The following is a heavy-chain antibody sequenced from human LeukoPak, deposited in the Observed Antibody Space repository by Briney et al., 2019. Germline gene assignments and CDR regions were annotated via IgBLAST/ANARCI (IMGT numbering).Heavy chain of an antibody. V-gene: IGHV3-74*01. CDR3: ATDDYRGLGY. CDR2: IIQDGSVT. J-gene: IGHJ4*02. Sequence: GGSLRLSCVTSGITFNNYYMHWVRQVPGEGLVWVSHIIQDGSVTSYADSVKGRFTISRDNAKNTVYLQLNNLRAEDTAVYYCATDDYRGLGYWGQGTLVTVSS. CDR1: GITFNNYY. D-gene: IGHD3-16*01.